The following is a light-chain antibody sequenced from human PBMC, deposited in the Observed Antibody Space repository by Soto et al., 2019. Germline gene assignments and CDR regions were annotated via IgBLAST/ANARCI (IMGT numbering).Light chain of an antibody. CDR1: QSVNSNY. Sequence: EIVLTQSPGTLSLSPGERATLFCRASQSVNSNYLAWYQQKPGQAPRLLIYGASSRATGIPDRFSGSGSGEDFTLSLNGLEPEDFAVYYCEQYGSSPHTFGQGTKLEI. CDR3: EQYGSSPHT. CDR2: GAS. J-gene: IGKJ2*01. V-gene: IGKV3-20*01.